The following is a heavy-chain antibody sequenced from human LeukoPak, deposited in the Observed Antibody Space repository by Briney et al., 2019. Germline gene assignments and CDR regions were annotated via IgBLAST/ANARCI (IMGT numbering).Heavy chain of an antibody. CDR3: ARSIPYGDYRDNWFDP. D-gene: IGHD4-17*01. V-gene: IGHV3-74*01. CDR2: INIDGSST. CDR1: GFTFSNYW. Sequence: GGSLRLSCAASGFTFSNYWMHWVRQAPGKGPVWVSRINIDGSSTSYADSVKGRFTISRDNSKNTLYLQMNSLRAEDTAVYYCARSIPYGDYRDNWFDPWGQGTLVTVSS. J-gene: IGHJ5*02.